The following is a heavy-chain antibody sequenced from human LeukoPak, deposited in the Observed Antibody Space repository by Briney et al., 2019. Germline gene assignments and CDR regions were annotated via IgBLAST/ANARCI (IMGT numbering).Heavy chain of an antibody. D-gene: IGHD3-10*01. V-gene: IGHV3-30-3*01. CDR1: GFTFSTYA. J-gene: IGHJ4*02. Sequence: PGGSLRLSCAASGFTFSTYAIHWVRQAPGKGLEWVAVISDDGSNKYYADSVKGRFTISRDNSKNTLYLQMNSLIAEDTAVYYCVRDDSGFVIRGVLHYWGQGALVTVSS. CDR3: VRDDSGFVIRGVLHY. CDR2: ISDDGSNK.